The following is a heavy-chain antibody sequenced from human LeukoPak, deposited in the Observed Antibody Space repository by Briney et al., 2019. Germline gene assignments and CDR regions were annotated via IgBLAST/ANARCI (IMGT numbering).Heavy chain of an antibody. D-gene: IGHD3-22*01. J-gene: IGHJ4*02. CDR2: INTNTGNP. CDR3: ARADDSSGYYYEFIDY. Sequence: ASVKVSCKASGYTFTSYAMNWVRQAPGRGLEWMGWINTNTGNPTYAQGFTGRFVFSLDTSVSTAYLQISSLKAEDTAVYYCARADDSSGYYYEFIDYWGQGTLVTVSS. CDR1: GYTFTSYA. V-gene: IGHV7-4-1*02.